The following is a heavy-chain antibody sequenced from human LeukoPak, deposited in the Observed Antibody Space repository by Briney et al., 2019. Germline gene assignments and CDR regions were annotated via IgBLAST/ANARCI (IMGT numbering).Heavy chain of an antibody. J-gene: IGHJ5*02. D-gene: IGHD3-10*01. V-gene: IGHV4-39*01. CDR2: IYYSGST. CDR3: ARLGLLWFGDP. CDR1: GGSISSSSYY. Sequence: SETLSLTCTVSGGSISSSSYYWGWIRQPPGKGLEWTGSIYYSGSTYYNPSLKSRVTISVDTSKNQFSLKLSSVTAADTAVYYCARLGLLWFGDPWGQGTLVTVSS.